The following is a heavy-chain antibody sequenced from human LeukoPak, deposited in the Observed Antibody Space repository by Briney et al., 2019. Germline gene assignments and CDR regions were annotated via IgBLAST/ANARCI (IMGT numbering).Heavy chain of an antibody. J-gene: IGHJ4*02. V-gene: IGHV3-30*18. CDR1: GFTFSSYG. Sequence: GGSLRLYCAASGFTFSSYGMHWVRQAPGKGLEWGAVISYDGSNKYYADSVKGRFTISRDNSKNTLYLQMNSLRAEDTAVYYCPKPAFGELPDYWGQGTLVTVSS. D-gene: IGHD3-10*01. CDR2: ISYDGSNK. CDR3: PKPAFGELPDY.